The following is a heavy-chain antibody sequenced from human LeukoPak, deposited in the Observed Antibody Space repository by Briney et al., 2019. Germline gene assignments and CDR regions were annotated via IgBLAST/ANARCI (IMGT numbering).Heavy chain of an antibody. CDR2: IYYSGST. J-gene: IGHJ6*02. V-gene: IGHV4-59*12. CDR1: GGSISSYY. D-gene: IGHD6-6*01. Sequence: SQTLSLTCTVSGGSISSYYWSWIRQPPGKGLEWIGYIYYSGSTNYNPSLKSRVTISVDTSKNQFSLKLSSVTAADTAVYYCALSVLPHYYYYYGMDVWGQGTTVTVSS. CDR3: ALSVLPHYYYYYGMDV.